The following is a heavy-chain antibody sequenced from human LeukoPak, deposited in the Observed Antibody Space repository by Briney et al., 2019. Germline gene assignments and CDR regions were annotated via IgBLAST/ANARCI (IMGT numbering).Heavy chain of an antibody. V-gene: IGHV3-23*01. J-gene: IGHJ4*02. CDR2: IGGSGGST. Sequence: GGSLRLSCAASGFTFSAYAMSWVRQAPGKGLEWVSAIGGSGGSTYYADPVKGRFTISRDNSKNTLYLQMNTLRAEDTAVYYCAKGALGSRRHYFFDYWGQGTLVTVSS. CDR1: GFTFSAYA. CDR3: AKGALGSRRHYFFDY. D-gene: IGHD6-13*01.